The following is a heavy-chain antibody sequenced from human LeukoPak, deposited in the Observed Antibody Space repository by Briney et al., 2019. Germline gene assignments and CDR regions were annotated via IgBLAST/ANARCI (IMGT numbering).Heavy chain of an antibody. V-gene: IGHV4-39*01. CDR2: VHNSGTT. CDR1: GVSISSSNNF. J-gene: IGHJ4*02. D-gene: IGHD5-24*01. Sequence: SXTLSLTCTVSGVSISSSNNFWGWIRQPPGKGLEWIGSVHNSGTTYYIPSLKSRVTISVDTSKNKFSLKLSSVTAADTAVYYCARHEEEDGYNAKTFGYWGQGTLVTVSS. CDR3: ARHEEEDGYNAKTFGY.